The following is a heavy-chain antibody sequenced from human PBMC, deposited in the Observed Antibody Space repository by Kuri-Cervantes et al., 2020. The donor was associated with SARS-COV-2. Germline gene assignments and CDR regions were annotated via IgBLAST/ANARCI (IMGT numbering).Heavy chain of an antibody. D-gene: IGHD7-27*01. CDR2: ISSSSSYI. CDR1: GYSISSGYY. Sequence: GGSLRLSCAVSGYSISSGYYWGWIRQPPGKGLEWVSSISSSSSYIYYADSVKGRFTISRDNAKNSLYLQMNSLRAEDTAVYYCARGLWGIQYYFDYWGQGTLVTVSS. J-gene: IGHJ4*02. V-gene: IGHV3-21*01. CDR3: ARGLWGIQYYFDY.